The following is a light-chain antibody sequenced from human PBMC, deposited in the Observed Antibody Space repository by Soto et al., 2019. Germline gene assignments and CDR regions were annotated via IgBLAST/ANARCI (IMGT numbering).Light chain of an antibody. Sequence: EIVLTQSPATLSFSLGGISAVACRPSQSVSSYLAWYQQKPGQAPRLLIYDASNRATGIPAGFSGSGSGTDFTLTISSLEPEDFAVYYCQQRSNWLTFGGGTKV. V-gene: IGKV3-11*01. CDR3: QQRSNWLT. J-gene: IGKJ4*01. CDR1: QSVSSY. CDR2: DAS.